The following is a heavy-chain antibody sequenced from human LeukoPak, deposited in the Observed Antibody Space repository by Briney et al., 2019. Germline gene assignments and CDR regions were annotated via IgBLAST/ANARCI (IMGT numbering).Heavy chain of an antibody. CDR3: AREGNYYDMDV. CDR1: GFTVSSNY. V-gene: IGHV3-53*01. Sequence: GSLRLSCAASGFTVSSNYMSWVRQAPGKGLEWVSVIFSGGTTYYADSVKGRFTISRDNSKNTLYLQMHSLRAEDTAVYYCAREGNYYDMDVWGQGTTVTVSS. CDR2: IFSGGTT. J-gene: IGHJ6*02.